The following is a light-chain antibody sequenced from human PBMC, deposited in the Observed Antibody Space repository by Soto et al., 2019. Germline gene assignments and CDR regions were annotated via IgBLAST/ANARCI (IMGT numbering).Light chain of an antibody. V-gene: IGLV2-11*01. J-gene: IGLJ1*01. CDR2: DVT. CDR3: FSYAGDYTFV. CDR1: SSDVGGYGY. Sequence: QSALTQPRSVSGSPGQSVTISCTGTSSDVGGYGYVSWFQQHPGKAPKLMIYDVTTRPSGIPDRFSGSKSASTASLTISGLQSEDEADYYFFSYAGDYTFVFGSGTKLTVL.